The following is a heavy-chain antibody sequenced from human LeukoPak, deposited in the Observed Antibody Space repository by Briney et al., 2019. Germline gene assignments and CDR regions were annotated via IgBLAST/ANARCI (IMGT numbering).Heavy chain of an antibody. CDR3: ARDSRGSSWFFDY. J-gene: IGHJ4*02. D-gene: IGHD6-13*01. Sequence: QPGGSLRLFCAASGFTFSSYEMNWVRQAPGKGLEWVSYVSSSGRTFYYADSVKGRFTISRDNGKNSLYPQMSSLRVEDTAVYYCARDSRGSSWFFDYWGQGALVTVSS. V-gene: IGHV3-48*03. CDR1: GFTFSSYE. CDR2: VSSSGRTF.